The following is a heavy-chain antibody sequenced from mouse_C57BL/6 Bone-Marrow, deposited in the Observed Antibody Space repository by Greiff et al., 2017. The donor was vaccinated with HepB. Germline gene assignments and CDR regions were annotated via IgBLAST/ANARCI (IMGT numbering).Heavy chain of an antibody. Sequence: EVQLVESGGGLVQPKGSLKLSCAASGFSFNTYAMNWVRQAPGKGLEWVARIRSKSNNYATYYADSVKDRFTISRDDSESMLYLQMNNLKTEDTAMYYCVRHPLDYGDYYAMDYWGQGTSVTVSS. CDR2: IRSKSNNYAT. CDR3: VRHPLDYGDYYAMDY. D-gene: IGHD2-4*01. CDR1: GFSFNTYA. J-gene: IGHJ4*01. V-gene: IGHV10-1*01.